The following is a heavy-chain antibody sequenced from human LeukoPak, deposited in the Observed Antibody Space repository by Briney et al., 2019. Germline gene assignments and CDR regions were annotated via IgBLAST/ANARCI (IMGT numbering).Heavy chain of an antibody. J-gene: IGHJ6*02. V-gene: IGHV4-59*01. Sequence: SETLSLTCTVSGGSISNYYWSWIRQPPGKGLEWIGYIYYSGSTNYNPSLKSRVTISVDTSKNQFSPKLSSVTAADTAVYYCARVGGTNYYYYGMDVWGQGTTVTVSS. D-gene: IGHD1-26*01. CDR1: GGSISNYY. CDR3: ARVGGTNYYYYGMDV. CDR2: IYYSGST.